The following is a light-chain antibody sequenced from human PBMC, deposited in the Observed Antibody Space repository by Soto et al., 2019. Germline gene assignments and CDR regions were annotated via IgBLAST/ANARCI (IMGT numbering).Light chain of an antibody. CDR1: SSDVGAYNY. CDR3: SSHTRSSTPYV. J-gene: IGLJ1*01. Sequence: QSALTQPASVSGSPGQSITISCTGTSSDVGAYNYVSWYQQHPGKAPKLMIYEVSNRPSGVSNRFSGSKSGSTASLTLSGLQAEDEADYYCSSHTRSSTPYVFGTGTKLTVL. V-gene: IGLV2-14*01. CDR2: EVS.